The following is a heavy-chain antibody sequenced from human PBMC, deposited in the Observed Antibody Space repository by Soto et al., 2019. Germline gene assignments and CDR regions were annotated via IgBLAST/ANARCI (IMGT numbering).Heavy chain of an antibody. CDR2: IYYSGST. J-gene: IGHJ4*02. V-gene: IGHV4-59*01. D-gene: IGHD2-15*01. CDR1: GGSISSYY. CDR3: AREVGYCSGGSCYYDY. Sequence: SETLSLTCTVSGGSISSYYWSWIRQPPGKGLEWIGYIYYSGSTNYNPSLKSRVTISVDTSKNQFSLKLSSVTAADTAVYYCAREVGYCSGGSCYYDYWGQGTLVTVSS.